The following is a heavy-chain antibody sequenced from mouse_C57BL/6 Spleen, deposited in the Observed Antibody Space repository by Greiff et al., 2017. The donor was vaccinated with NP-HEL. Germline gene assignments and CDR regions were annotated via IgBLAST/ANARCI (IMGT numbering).Heavy chain of an antibody. D-gene: IGHD1-1*01. CDR2: IDPSDSYT. CDR3: ATPTTVVAYYYAMDY. J-gene: IGHJ4*01. CDR1: GYTFTSYW. Sequence: QVQLQQPGAELVKPGASVKLSCKASGYTFTSYWLQWVKQRPGQGLEWIGEIDPSDSYTNYNQKFKGKATLTVDTSSSTAYMQLSSLTSEDSAVYYCATPTTVVAYYYAMDYWGQGTSVTVSS. V-gene: IGHV1-50*01.